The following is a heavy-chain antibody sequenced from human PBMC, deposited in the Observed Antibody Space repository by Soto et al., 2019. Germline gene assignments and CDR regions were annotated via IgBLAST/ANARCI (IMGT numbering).Heavy chain of an antibody. V-gene: IGHV4-59*01. CDR1: GGSFSGYY. Sequence: PSETLSLPCAGYGGSFSGYYCTWFRQPPGTGLEWIGYIYYSGRTNYNPSLKRRVTISVDTSKNQLSLKLSSVTAADTAVYYCAGIAVASMDWFFSGDHVTRVT. CDR2: IYYSGRT. J-gene: IGHJ5*01. CDR3: AGIAVASMDWFFS. D-gene: IGHD6-19*01.